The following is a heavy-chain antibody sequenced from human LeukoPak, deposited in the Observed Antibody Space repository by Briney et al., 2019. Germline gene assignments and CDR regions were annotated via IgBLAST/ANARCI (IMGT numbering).Heavy chain of an antibody. V-gene: IGHV1-24*01. CDR3: ATDTPYSNCLYY. CDR1: GYTLTELS. CDR2: FDPEDGET. J-gene: IGHJ4*02. Sequence: ASVKVSCKVSGYTLTELSMHWVRQAPGKGLEWMGGFDPEDGETIYAQKFQGRVTMTEDTSTDTAYMELSSLRSEDTAVYYCATDTPYSNCLYYWGQGTLVTVSS. D-gene: IGHD4-11*01.